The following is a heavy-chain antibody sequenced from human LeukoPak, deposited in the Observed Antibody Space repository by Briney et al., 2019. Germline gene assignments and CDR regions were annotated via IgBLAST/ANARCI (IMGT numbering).Heavy chain of an antibody. V-gene: IGHV1-8*01. CDR2: MNPISGNT. Sequence: GASVKVSCKASGYTFTSYDINWVRQATGQGLEWMGWMNPISGNTGYAQKFQGRVTMTRNTSISTAYMELSSLRSEDTAVYHCAVGGTPHLDYWGQGTLVTVSS. J-gene: IGHJ4*02. CDR3: AVGGTPHLDY. CDR1: GYTFTSYD.